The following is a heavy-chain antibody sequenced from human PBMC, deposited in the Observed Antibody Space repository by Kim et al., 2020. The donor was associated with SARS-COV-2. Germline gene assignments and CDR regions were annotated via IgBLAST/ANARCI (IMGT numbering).Heavy chain of an antibody. Sequence: ADSVKGRLTISRDNSGNTLYLQMSSLRAEDMAMYYCAKTSVVAQTLFFDYWGQGTLVAVSS. V-gene: IGHV3-23*01. D-gene: IGHD2-15*01. CDR3: AKTSVVAQTLFFDY. J-gene: IGHJ4*02.